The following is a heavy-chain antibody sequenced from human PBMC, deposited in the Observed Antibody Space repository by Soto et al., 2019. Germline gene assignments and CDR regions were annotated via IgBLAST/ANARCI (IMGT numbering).Heavy chain of an antibody. CDR3: ASVVVVPAATNSGDY. CDR2: ISGSGGST. Sequence: PGGSLRLSCAASGFTFSSYAMSWVRQAPGKGLEWVSAISGSGGSTYYADSVKGRFTISRDNSKNTLYLQMNSLRAEDTAVYYCASVVVVPAATNSGDYWGQGTLVTVSS. V-gene: IGHV3-23*01. CDR1: GFTFSSYA. J-gene: IGHJ4*02. D-gene: IGHD2-2*01.